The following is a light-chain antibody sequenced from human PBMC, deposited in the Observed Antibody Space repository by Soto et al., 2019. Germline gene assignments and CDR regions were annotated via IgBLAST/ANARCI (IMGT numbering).Light chain of an antibody. CDR2: TSN. V-gene: IGLV1-44*01. Sequence: QSVLPQPPSASGTPGQTVTISCSGGSANIGSNNVVWYQQLPGTAPKLLIYTSNQRPSGVPDRSSGSKSGTSASLAISGLHSEDEADYYCAAWDDSLNGYVFGSGTKVTVL. CDR3: AAWDDSLNGYV. CDR1: SANIGSNN. J-gene: IGLJ1*01.